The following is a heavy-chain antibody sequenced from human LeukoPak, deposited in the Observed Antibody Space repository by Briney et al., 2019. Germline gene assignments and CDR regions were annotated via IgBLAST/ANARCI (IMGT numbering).Heavy chain of an antibody. Sequence: GRSLRLSCAASGFTFSYYAMHWVRQAPGKGLEWVAVISYDGSSKYYADSVKGRFTISRDNAKNSLYLQMNSLRAEDTAVYYCARVDAFDLWGQGTMVTVSS. J-gene: IGHJ3*01. V-gene: IGHV3-30-3*01. CDR1: GFTFSYYA. CDR3: ARVDAFDL. CDR2: ISYDGSSK.